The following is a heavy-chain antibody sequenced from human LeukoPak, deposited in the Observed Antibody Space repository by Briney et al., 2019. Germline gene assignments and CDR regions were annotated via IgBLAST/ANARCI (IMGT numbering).Heavy chain of an antibody. V-gene: IGHV3-23*01. CDR1: GFTFSSYA. Sequence: GGSLRLSCEASGFTFSSYAMSWVRQAPGKGLEWVSAISGSGGSTYYADSVKGRFTISRDNSKNALYLQMNSLRAEDTAVYYCAKANYYGSGSYWEKFDYWGQGTLVTVSS. CDR2: ISGSGGST. D-gene: IGHD3-10*01. CDR3: AKANYYGSGSYWEKFDY. J-gene: IGHJ4*02.